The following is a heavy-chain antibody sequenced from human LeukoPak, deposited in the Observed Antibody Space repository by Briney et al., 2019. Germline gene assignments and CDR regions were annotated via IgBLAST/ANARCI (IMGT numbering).Heavy chain of an antibody. CDR2: IQSDGSST. CDR1: GFTFSSYW. J-gene: IGHJ4*02. D-gene: IGHD3-22*01. V-gene: IGHV3-74*01. CDR3: ARSGWPYYFDY. Sequence: PGGSLRLSCAASGFTFSSYWMHWVRQAPGKGLVWVSRIQSDGSSTSYADSVRGRFTISRDDAKSTLYLQMNSLRAEDTAVYYCARSGWPYYFDYWGQGTLVTVSS.